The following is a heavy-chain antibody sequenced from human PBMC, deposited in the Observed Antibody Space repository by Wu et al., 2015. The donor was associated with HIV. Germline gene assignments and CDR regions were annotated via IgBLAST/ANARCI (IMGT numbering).Heavy chain of an antibody. CDR2: MNPNSGNT. V-gene: IGHV1-8*01. CDR1: GYTFTSYD. Sequence: QVQLVQSGAEVKKPGASVKVSCKASGYTFTSYDINWVRQATGQGLEWMGWMNPNSGNTGYAQKFQGRVTMTRNTSISTAYMELSSLRSEDTGMYYCARLISARPTGDYYYMNVWGKGTTVIVSS. CDR3: ARLISARPTGDYYYMNV. D-gene: IGHD7-27*01. J-gene: IGHJ6*03.